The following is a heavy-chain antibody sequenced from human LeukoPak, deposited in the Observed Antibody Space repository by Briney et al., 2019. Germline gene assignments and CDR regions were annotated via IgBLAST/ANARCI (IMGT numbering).Heavy chain of an antibody. V-gene: IGHV4-39*01. Sequence: SETLSLTCTVSGGSISSSNYYWGWIRQPPGKGLEWIGSIYYSGSTYYNPSLKSRVTISVDTSKNQFSLKLSSVTAADTAVYYCARHLEGITIFGVVMFDPWGQGTLVNVSS. D-gene: IGHD3-3*01. CDR3: ARHLEGITIFGVVMFDP. CDR2: IYYSGST. CDR1: GGSISSSNYY. J-gene: IGHJ5*02.